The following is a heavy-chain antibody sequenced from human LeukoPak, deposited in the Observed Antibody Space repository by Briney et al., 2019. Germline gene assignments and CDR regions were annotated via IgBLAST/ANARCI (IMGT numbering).Heavy chain of an antibody. CDR1: GGSISSGDYY. D-gene: IGHD3-9*01. V-gene: IGHV4-30-4*01. CDR2: IYYSGST. CDR3: ARDEYYDILTGSGTGAFDI. Sequence: SQTLSLTCTVSGGSISSGDYYWSWIRQPPGKGLEWIGYIYYSGSTYYNPSLKSRVTISVDTSKNQSSLKLSSVTAADTAVYYCARDEYYDILTGSGTGAFDIWGQGTMVTVSS. J-gene: IGHJ3*02.